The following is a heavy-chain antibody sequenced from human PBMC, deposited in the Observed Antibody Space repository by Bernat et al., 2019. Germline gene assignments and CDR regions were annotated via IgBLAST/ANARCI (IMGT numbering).Heavy chain of an antibody. J-gene: IGHJ5*02. CDR2: INPKSGDT. CDR1: GYTFTGYY. Sequence: QVQLVQSGTEVKKPGASVKVSCKASGYTFTGYYMHWVRQAPGQGLEYMGWINPKSGDTHYTKNFQGRGTMTRDTSIRTVYMEVSRLRSDDTAVYFCARDPDVYGDSLTWFDTWGQGTLVAVSS. D-gene: IGHD4-17*01. CDR3: ARDPDVYGDSLTWFDT. V-gene: IGHV1-2*02.